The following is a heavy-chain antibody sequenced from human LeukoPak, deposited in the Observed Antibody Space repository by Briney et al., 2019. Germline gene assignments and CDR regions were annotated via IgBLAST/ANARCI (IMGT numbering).Heavy chain of an antibody. J-gene: IGHJ4*02. CDR1: GFTFSSYW. D-gene: IGHD3-22*01. Sequence: GGSLRLSCAASGFTFSSYWMSWVRQAPGKGLEWVSYISSSSSTIYYADSVKGRFTISRDNAKNSLYLQMNSLRAEDTAVYYCARSLGYYYDSSGYYVDYWGQGTLVTVSS. CDR3: ARSLGYYYDSSGYYVDY. V-gene: IGHV3-48*01. CDR2: ISSSSSTI.